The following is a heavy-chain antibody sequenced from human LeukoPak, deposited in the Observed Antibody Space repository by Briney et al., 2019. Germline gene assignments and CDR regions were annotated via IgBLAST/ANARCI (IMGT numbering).Heavy chain of an antibody. V-gene: IGHV4-39*07. CDR1: GGSISGNSYY. J-gene: IGHJ4*02. D-gene: IGHD3-22*01. Sequence: PSETLSLTCTVSGGSISGNSYYWGWIRQAPGKGLEWIGSIYYSGSTYYSGSTYYNPSLKNRVTISVDTSKNHFSLKLSSVTAADTAVYHCATSYYYDASGFHYFDYWGQGTLVTVSS. CDR3: ATSYYYDASGFHYFDY. CDR2: IYYSGSTYYSGST.